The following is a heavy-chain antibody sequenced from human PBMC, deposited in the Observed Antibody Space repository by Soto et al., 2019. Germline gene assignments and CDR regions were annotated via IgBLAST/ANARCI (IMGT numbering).Heavy chain of an antibody. CDR1: GFTFSSYG. CDR2: IWYDGSNK. V-gene: IGHV3-33*01. CDR3: ARDPFWNYVSGGDY. J-gene: IGHJ4*02. D-gene: IGHD1-7*01. Sequence: QVQLVESGGGVVQPGRSLRLSCAASGFTFSSYGMHWVRQAPGKGLEWVAVIWYDGSNKYYADSVKGRFTISRDNSKNTLYLQMNSLRAEDTAVYYCARDPFWNYVSGGDYWGQGTLSPSPQ.